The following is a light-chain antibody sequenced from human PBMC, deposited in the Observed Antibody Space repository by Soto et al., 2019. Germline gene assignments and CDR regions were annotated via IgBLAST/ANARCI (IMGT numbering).Light chain of an antibody. CDR2: DVS. J-gene: IGLJ1*01. V-gene: IGLV2-14*03. CDR3: SSYTTSNTRQIV. CDR1: SSDVVGYNY. Sequence: QSVLTQPASVSGSPGQSITISCTGTSSDVVGYNYVSWSQHHPGKAPELMIFDVSNRPSGVSNRFSGSKSGNTASLTISGLQPEDEADYYCSSYTTSNTRQIVFGTGTKVPVL.